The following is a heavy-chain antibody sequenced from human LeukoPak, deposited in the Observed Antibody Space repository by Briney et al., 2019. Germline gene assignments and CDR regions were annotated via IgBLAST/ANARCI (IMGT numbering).Heavy chain of an antibody. J-gene: IGHJ4*02. CDR2: INPNSGGT. D-gene: IGHD6-19*01. CDR3: ARVGSDSSGWRRFDY. Sequence: ASVKVSCKASGYTFTGYYMHWVRQAPGQGLGWMGWINPNSGGTNSAQKFQGRVTMTRDTSISTAYMELSRLRSDDTAVYYCARVGSDSSGWRRFDYWGQGTLVTVSS. V-gene: IGHV1-2*02. CDR1: GYTFTGYY.